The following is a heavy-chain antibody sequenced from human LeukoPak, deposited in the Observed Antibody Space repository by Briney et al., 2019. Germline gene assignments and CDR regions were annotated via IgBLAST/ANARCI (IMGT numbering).Heavy chain of an antibody. CDR3: ARAPGYRSFLDY. Sequence: GGSLRLSCAASGFTFSSYSMSWVRQAPGKGLEWVSFISSSSSYIYYADSVKGRFTISRDNAKNSLYLQMNSLRAEDTAVYYCARAPGYRSFLDYWGQGTLVTVSS. V-gene: IGHV3-21*01. CDR1: GFTFSSYS. CDR2: ISSSSSYI. D-gene: IGHD6-13*01. J-gene: IGHJ4*02.